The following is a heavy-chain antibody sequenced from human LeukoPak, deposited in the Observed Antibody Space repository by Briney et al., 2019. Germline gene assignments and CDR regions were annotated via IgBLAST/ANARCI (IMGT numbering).Heavy chain of an antibody. CDR3: AKDSGYGDY. J-gene: IGHJ4*02. D-gene: IGHD6-25*01. CDR1: GFTFSSYG. V-gene: IGHV3-30*18. CDR2: ISYDGSNK. Sequence: GRSLRLSCAASGFTFSSYGMHWVRQAPGKGLEWVAVISYDGSNKYYADSVKGRFTISRDNSKNTLYLQMNSLRAEDTAVYYCAKDSGYGDYWGQGTLVTVSS.